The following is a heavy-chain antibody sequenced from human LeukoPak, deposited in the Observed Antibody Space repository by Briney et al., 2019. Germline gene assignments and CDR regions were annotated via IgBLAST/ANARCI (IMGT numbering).Heavy chain of an antibody. Sequence: GASVKVSCKVSGGTFSNYSISWVRQAPGQRLEWMGGVIPIFYTANYAQKFQGRVTITADKSTSTAYMELSSLTSEDTAVYYCARRSGYDEGNYYYYYYMDVWGKGTTVTVSS. CDR2: VIPIFYTA. CDR1: GGTFSNYS. CDR3: ARRSGYDEGNYYYYYYMDV. J-gene: IGHJ6*03. V-gene: IGHV1-69*06. D-gene: IGHD5-12*01.